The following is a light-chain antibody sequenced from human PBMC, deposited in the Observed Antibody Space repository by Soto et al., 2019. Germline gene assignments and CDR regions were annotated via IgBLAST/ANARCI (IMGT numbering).Light chain of an antibody. Sequence: DIVMTQSPDSLAVSLGERATINCKSSQSVLYSSNNKNYLAWYQQKPGQPPKLLIDWASTRESGVPDRFSGSGSGTDFTLTISSLQAEDVAVYYCQQYYSTPLTFGPGTKVYIK. V-gene: IGKV4-1*01. CDR3: QQYYSTPLT. CDR1: QSVLYSSNNKNY. CDR2: WAS. J-gene: IGKJ3*01.